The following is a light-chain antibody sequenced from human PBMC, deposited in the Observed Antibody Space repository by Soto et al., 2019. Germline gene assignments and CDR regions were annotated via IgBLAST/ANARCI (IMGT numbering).Light chain of an antibody. V-gene: IGLV2-14*01. CDR2: GVS. Sequence: QSALTQPASVSGSPGQSITISCTGTSSDIGGSYNYASWYQQHPGKAPKLMIYGVSDRPSGVSNRFSGAKSGNTASLTISGLQADDEADYYCSSYNISSVFEVFGGGTKLTVL. CDR1: SSDIGGSYNY. J-gene: IGLJ2*01. CDR3: SSYNISSVFEV.